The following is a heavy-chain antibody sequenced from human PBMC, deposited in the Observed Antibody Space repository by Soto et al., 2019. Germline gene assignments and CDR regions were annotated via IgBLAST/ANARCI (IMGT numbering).Heavy chain of an antibody. D-gene: IGHD3-9*01. J-gene: IGHJ6*02. V-gene: IGHV1-18*01. CDR1: GYTFTSYG. Sequence: GASVKVSCKASGYTFTSYGISWVRQAPGQGLEWMGWISAYNGNTNYARKLQGRVTMTTDTSTSTAYMELRSLRSDDTAVYYCARDLPGLRYFEWFNIWGGMDVWGQGTTVTVSS. CDR2: ISAYNGNT. CDR3: ARDLPGLRYFEWFNIWGGMDV.